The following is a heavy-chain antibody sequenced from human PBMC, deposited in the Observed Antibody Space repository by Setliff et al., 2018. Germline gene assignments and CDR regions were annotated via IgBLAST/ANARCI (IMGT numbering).Heavy chain of an antibody. J-gene: IGHJ4*02. CDR1: GFTFSSYS. CDR3: ARTDDYYNFYAY. V-gene: IGHV4-39*07. Sequence: GSLRLSCAASGFTFSSYSMNWVRQPPGKGLEWIGSIYYSGSTYYNPSLKSRVTISVDTSKNQFSLKLSSVTAADTAVYYCARTDDYYNFYAYWGQGTLVTVSS. CDR2: IYYSGST. D-gene: IGHD3-3*01.